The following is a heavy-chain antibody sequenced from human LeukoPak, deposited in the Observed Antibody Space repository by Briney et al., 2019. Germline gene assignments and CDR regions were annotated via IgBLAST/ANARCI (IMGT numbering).Heavy chain of an antibody. J-gene: IGHJ4*02. D-gene: IGHD6-13*01. CDR1: GFTFDNYA. Sequence: GRSLRLSCAASGFTFDNYAMHWVRQAPGKGLEWVTGISWNSGSIGYADSVKGRFTISRDNAKNSLYLQMNSLRAEDMALYYCAKDLYSSSWYYFDYWGQGTLVTVSS. V-gene: IGHV3-9*03. CDR2: ISWNSGSI. CDR3: AKDLYSSSWYYFDY.